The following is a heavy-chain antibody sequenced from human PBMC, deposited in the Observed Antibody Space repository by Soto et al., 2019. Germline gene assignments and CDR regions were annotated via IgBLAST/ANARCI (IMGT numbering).Heavy chain of an antibody. J-gene: IGHJ4*02. Sequence: GGSLRLSCAASGFTFSSYAMSWVRQAPGKGLEWVSAISGSGGSTYYADSVKGRLTISRDNSKNTLYLQMNSLRAEDTAVYYCAKDFQTVVTAIPQVSDYWGQGTLVTVSS. V-gene: IGHV3-23*01. CDR3: AKDFQTVVTAIPQVSDY. CDR2: ISGSGGST. D-gene: IGHD2-21*02. CDR1: GFTFSSYA.